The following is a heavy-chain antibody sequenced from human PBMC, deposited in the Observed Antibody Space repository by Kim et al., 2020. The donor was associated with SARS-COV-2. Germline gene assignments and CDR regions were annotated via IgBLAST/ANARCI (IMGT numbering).Heavy chain of an antibody. CDR3: AKDSILLWFGG. D-gene: IGHD3-10*01. J-gene: IGHJ4*02. CDR2: T. V-gene: IGHV3-23*01. Sequence: TSNANSVKGRFTTSRDNSKNTLYLQMNSRRAEDTAVYYGAKDSILLWFGGWGQGTLVTVSS.